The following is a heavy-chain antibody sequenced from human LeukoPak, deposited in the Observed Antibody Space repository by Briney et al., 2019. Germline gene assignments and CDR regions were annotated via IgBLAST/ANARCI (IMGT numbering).Heavy chain of an antibody. Sequence: PGGSLRLSCAASGFTFSSNYMSWVRQAPGKGLEWVSVIYSGGSTYYADSVKGRFTISRDNSKNTLYLQMDSLRAEDTAVYYCARRIGLARFDPWGQGTLVTVSS. D-gene: IGHD1-26*01. CDR3: ARRIGLARFDP. J-gene: IGHJ5*02. V-gene: IGHV3-53*01. CDR1: GFTFSSNY. CDR2: IYSGGST.